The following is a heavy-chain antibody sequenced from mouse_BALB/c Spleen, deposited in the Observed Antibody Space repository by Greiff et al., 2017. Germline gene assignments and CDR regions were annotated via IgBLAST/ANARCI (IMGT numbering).Heavy chain of an antibody. Sequence: VKLIESGPGLVAPSQSLSITCTVSGFSLTSYGVHWVRQPPGKGLEWLGVIWAGGSTNYNSALMSRLSISKDNSKSQVFLKMNSLQTDDTAMYYCAREGRGLRGTGFAYWGQGTLVTVSA. CDR3: AREGRGLRGTGFAY. V-gene: IGHV2-9*02. D-gene: IGHD2-4*01. J-gene: IGHJ3*01. CDR1: GFSLTSYG. CDR2: IWAGGST.